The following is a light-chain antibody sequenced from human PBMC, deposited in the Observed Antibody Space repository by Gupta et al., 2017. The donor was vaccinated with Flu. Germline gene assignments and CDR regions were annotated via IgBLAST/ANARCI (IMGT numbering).Light chain of an antibody. V-gene: IGKV1-5*03. Sequence: PSTLSASVGDRVTITCRASQSISSWLDWYQQKPGKAPKLLIYTASSLESGVPSRFSGSGSGTEFTLTISSLQPDDFATYYCQQYNSYPWTFGQGTKVEIK. CDR1: QSISSW. CDR2: TAS. J-gene: IGKJ1*01. CDR3: QQYNSYPWT.